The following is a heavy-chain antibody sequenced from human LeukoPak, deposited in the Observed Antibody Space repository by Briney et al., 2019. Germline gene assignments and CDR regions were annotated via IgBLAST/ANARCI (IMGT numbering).Heavy chain of an antibody. CDR3: ARGNYYYDSSGHQNYFDH. D-gene: IGHD3-22*01. Sequence: KTSETLSLTCAVYGGSFSGYYWSWIRQPPGKGLEWIGKINHYGSTNYNPSLKSRVTISVDTSKNQFSLKLSSVTAADTAVYYCARGNYYYDSSGHQNYFDHWGQGTLVTVSS. V-gene: IGHV4-34*01. J-gene: IGHJ4*02. CDR2: INHYGST. CDR1: GGSFSGYY.